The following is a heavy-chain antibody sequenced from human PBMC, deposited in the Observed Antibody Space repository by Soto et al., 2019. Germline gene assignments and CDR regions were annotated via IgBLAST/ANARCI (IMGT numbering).Heavy chain of an antibody. J-gene: IGHJ4*02. V-gene: IGHV3-30*18. CDR1: GFTFSSYG. CDR2: ISYDGSNK. D-gene: IGHD6-19*01. CDR3: AKEGRRSGWYPGGFDY. Sequence: PGGSLRLSCAASGFTFSSYGMHWVRQAPGKGLEWVAVISYDGSNKYYADSVKGRFTISRDNSKSTLYLQMNSLRAEDTAVYYCAKEGRRSGWYPGGFDYWGQGNLVTVSS.